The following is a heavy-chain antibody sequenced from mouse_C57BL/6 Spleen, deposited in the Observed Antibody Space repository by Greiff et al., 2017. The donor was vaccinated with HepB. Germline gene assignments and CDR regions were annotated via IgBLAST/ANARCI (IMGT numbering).Heavy chain of an antibody. J-gene: IGHJ4*01. Sequence: EVKLVESGGDLVKPGGSLKLSCAASGFTFSSYGMSWVRQTPDKRLEWVATISSGGSYTYYPDSVKGRFTISRDNAKNTLYLQMSSLKSEDTAMYYCARQGWDTYYYAMDYWGQGTSVTVSS. CDR1: GFTFSSYG. CDR2: ISSGGSYT. V-gene: IGHV5-6*01. CDR3: ARQGWDTYYYAMDY. D-gene: IGHD4-1*01.